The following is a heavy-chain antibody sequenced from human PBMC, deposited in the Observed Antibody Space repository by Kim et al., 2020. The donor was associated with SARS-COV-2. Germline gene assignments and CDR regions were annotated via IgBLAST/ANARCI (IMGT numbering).Heavy chain of an antibody. V-gene: IGHV4-34*01. J-gene: IGHJ6*02. CDR1: GGSFSGYY. D-gene: IGHD2-2*02. Sequence: SETLSLTCAVYGGSFSGYYWSWIRQPPGKGLEWIGEINHSGSTNYNPSLKSRVTISVDTSKNQFSLKLSSVTAADTAVYYCARGQSPQYTIYYYYYGMDVWGQGTTVTVSS. CDR2: INHSGST. CDR3: ARGQSPQYTIYYYYYGMDV.